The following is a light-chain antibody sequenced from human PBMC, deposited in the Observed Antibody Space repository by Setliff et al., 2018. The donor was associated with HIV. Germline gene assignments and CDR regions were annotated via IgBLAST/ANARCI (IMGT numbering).Light chain of an antibody. CDR3: CSHTRTLNPFV. Sequence: SVLTQPASVSGSPGQSIAISCTGTSSDVGGSNHVSWYQQHPGKAPRLIIYDVTNRPSGVSDRFSGSKSGNTASLIISGLQAEDDADYYCCSHTRTLNPFVFGTGTKGTVL. CDR2: DVT. J-gene: IGLJ1*01. CDR1: SSDVGGSNH. V-gene: IGLV2-14*03.